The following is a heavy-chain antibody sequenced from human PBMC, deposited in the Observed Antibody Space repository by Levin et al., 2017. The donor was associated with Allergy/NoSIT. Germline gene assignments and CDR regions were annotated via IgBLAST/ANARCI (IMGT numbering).Heavy chain of an antibody. D-gene: IGHD2-2*01. V-gene: IGHV4-39*01. Sequence: PSETLSLTCTVSGGSISSSSYYWGWIRQPPGKGLEWIGSIYYSGSTYYNPSLKSRVTISVDTSKNQFSLKLSSVTAADTAVYYCARYQLLGDAFDIWGQGTMVTVSS. CDR1: GGSISSSSYY. CDR3: ARYQLLGDAFDI. J-gene: IGHJ3*02. CDR2: IYYSGST.